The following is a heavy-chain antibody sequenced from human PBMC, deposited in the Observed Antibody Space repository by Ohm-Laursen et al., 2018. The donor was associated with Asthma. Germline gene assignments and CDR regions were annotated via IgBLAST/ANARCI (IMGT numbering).Heavy chain of an antibody. CDR1: GDAISSYS. V-gene: IGHV4-59*01. Sequence: TLSLTCTVSGDAISSYSWSWIRQPPGKGLEWIGYIHYTGNTNYNAALKSRVTISGDMSKNQFSLKVSSATAADTAVYYCARDLGYGDYGDWYFDLWGRGTLVTVSS. CDR3: ARDLGYGDYGDWYFDL. CDR2: IHYTGNT. D-gene: IGHD4-17*01. J-gene: IGHJ2*01.